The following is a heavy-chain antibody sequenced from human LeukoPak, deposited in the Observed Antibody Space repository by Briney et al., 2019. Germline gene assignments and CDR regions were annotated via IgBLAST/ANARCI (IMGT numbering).Heavy chain of an antibody. CDR3: ARRMARSLLWFGFDP. CDR2: IYYSGST. J-gene: IGHJ5*02. CDR1: GGSLSSSSYY. V-gene: IGHV4-39*02. Sequence: SETLSLSCTVSGGSLSSSSYYWGWIRQPPGKGLEWIGSIYYSGSTYYNPSLKSRVTISVDTSKNHFSLKLSSVTAADTAVYYCARRMARSLLWFGFDPWGQGTLVTVSS. D-gene: IGHD3-10*01.